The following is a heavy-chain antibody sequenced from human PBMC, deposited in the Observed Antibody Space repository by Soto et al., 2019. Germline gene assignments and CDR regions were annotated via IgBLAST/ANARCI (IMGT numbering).Heavy chain of an antibody. Sequence: PSETLSLTCAVYGGAFSGYYLSWIRQPPGKGLEWIGEINHSGSTNYNPSLKSRVTISVDTSKNQFSLKLSSVTAADTAVYYCARSSIFGVVILGYFDYWGQGTLVTVSS. J-gene: IGHJ4*02. CDR3: ARSSIFGVVILGYFDY. D-gene: IGHD3-3*01. CDR1: GGAFSGYY. V-gene: IGHV4-34*01. CDR2: INHSGST.